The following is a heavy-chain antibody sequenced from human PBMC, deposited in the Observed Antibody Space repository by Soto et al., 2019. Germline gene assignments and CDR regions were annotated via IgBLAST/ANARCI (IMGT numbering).Heavy chain of an antibody. V-gene: IGHV4-59*02. J-gene: IGHJ4*02. CDR3: ARRVAAYYDF. CDR2: IYSSGST. CDR1: GASVSRYY. Sequence: QVQLQESGPGLVKPSETLSLTCTVSGASVSRYYVAWIRQSPGKGLEWIGFIYSSGSTNYNSPLKSRDTISVDTSKTQFSLRLSAVTAADTAVYYCARRVAAYYDFWGQGTRVTVSS. D-gene: IGHD6-19*01.